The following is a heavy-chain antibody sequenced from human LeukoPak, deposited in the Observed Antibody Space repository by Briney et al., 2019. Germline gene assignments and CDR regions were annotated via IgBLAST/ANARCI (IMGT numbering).Heavy chain of an antibody. Sequence: GGSLRLSCAASGFTFSSYAMSWVRQAPGKGLEWVATMNEDGSAKYYVASVKGRFTISRDNAKNSLYLQMNGLRVEDAAMYYCARDVPPPGTMDYWGQGALVIVSS. J-gene: IGHJ4*02. D-gene: IGHD1-26*01. V-gene: IGHV3-7*03. CDR2: MNEDGSAK. CDR1: GFTFSSYA. CDR3: ARDVPPPGTMDY.